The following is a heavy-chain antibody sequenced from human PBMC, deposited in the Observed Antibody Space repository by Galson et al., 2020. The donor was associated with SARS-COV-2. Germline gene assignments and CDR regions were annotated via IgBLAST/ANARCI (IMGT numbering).Heavy chain of an antibody. CDR2: IWYDGSNK. D-gene: IGHD5-18*01. J-gene: IGHJ4*02. Sequence: GESLKISCAASGFTFSSYGMHWVRRAPGKGLEWVAVIWYDGSNKYYADSVKGRFTISRDNSKNTLYLQMNSLRAEDTAVYYCAKSGHSYGYPLYYFDYWGQGTLVTVSS. CDR1: GFTFSSYG. V-gene: IGHV3-33*06. CDR3: AKSGHSYGYPLYYFDY.